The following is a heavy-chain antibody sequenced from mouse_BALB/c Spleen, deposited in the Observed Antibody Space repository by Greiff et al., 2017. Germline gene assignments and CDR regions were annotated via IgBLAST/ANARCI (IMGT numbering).Heavy chain of an antibody. CDR2: IYWDDDK. V-gene: IGHV8-12*01. CDR1: GFSLSTSGMG. Sequence: ESGPGILQPSQTLSLTCSFSGFSLSTSGMGVSWIRQPSGKGLEWLAHIYWDDDKRYNPSLKSRLTISKDTSSNQVFLKITSVDTADTATYYCARRARDDGYYPFAYWGQGTLVTVSA. CDR3: ARRARDDGYYPFAY. J-gene: IGHJ3*01. D-gene: IGHD2-3*01.